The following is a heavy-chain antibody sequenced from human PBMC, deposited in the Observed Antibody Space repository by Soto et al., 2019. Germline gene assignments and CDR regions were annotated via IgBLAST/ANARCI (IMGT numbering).Heavy chain of an antibody. CDR2: IWFEGSKK. Sequence: QMQLVESGGGVVQPGRSLRLSCAASGFTFRSYGIHWVRQAPGKGLEWVALIWFEGSKKYYVDSVKGRFAVSRDNSKNTLYLQMNSLRGEDTAVYYCARDRLVPYGYGMDVWGQGTTVTVSS. V-gene: IGHV3-33*01. J-gene: IGHJ6*02. CDR3: ARDRLVPYGYGMDV. D-gene: IGHD2-2*01. CDR1: GFTFRSYG.